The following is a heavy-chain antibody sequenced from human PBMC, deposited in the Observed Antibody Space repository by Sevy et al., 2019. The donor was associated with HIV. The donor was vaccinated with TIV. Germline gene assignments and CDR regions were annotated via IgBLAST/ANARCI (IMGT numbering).Heavy chain of an antibody. J-gene: IGHJ4*02. CDR1: GFTFSSYS. D-gene: IGHD6-13*01. CDR2: ISSSSSYI. CDR3: ARVKQPGIAAAGTFPYFDY. Sequence: GWSLRLSCAASGFTFSSYSMNWVRQAPGKGLEWVSSISSSSSYIYYADSVKGRFTISRDNAKNSLYLQMNSLRAEDTAVYYCARVKQPGIAAAGTFPYFDYWGQGTLVTVSS. V-gene: IGHV3-21*01.